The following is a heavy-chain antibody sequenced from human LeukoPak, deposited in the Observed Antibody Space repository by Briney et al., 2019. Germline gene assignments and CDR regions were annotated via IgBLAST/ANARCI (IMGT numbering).Heavy chain of an antibody. D-gene: IGHD5-24*01. CDR2: IYYSGST. Sequence: SETLSLTCTVSGGSISSYYWSWIRQPPGKGLEWIGYIYYSGSTKYNPSLKGRVSISVDTSKNQFSLKLSSVTAADTAVYYCARGAGAGYNLQPFDYWGQGTLVTVSS. CDR1: GGSISSYY. V-gene: IGHV4-59*08. J-gene: IGHJ4*02. CDR3: ARGAGAGYNLQPFDY.